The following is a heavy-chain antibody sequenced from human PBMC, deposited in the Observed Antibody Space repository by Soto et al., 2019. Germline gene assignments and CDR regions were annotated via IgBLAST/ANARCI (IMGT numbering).Heavy chain of an antibody. CDR1: GYTFTSYG. CDR2: ISAYNGNT. Sequence: QVQLVQSGAEVKKPGASVKVSCKASGYTFTSYGISWVRQAPGQGLEWMGWISAYNGNTNYAQKLQGRVTMTTDTSTSTAYMELRSVRAYDTAVYYCASGPFYGSWSYYIDTFDYWGQGTLVTVSS. J-gene: IGHJ4*02. CDR3: ASGPFYGSWSYYIDTFDY. D-gene: IGHD3-10*01. V-gene: IGHV1-18*04.